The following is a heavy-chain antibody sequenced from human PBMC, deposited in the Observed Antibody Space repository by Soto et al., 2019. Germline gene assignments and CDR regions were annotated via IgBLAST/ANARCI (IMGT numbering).Heavy chain of an antibody. J-gene: IGHJ4*02. CDR1: GFTFSSYA. CDR2: ISGSGGST. CDR3: AKDFITIFGVANRGPFDY. D-gene: IGHD3-3*01. Sequence: GGSLRLSCAASGFTFSSYAMSWVRQAPGKGLEWVSAISGSGGSTYYADSVKGRFTISRDNSKNTLYLQMNSLRAEDTAVYYCAKDFITIFGVANRGPFDYWGQGTLVTVSS. V-gene: IGHV3-23*01.